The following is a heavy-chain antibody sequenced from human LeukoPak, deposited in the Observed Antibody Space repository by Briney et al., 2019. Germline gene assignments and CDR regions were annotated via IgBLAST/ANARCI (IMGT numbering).Heavy chain of an antibody. J-gene: IGHJ4*02. D-gene: IGHD5-12*01. CDR2: ATIDERSV. CDR3: AREALGYRGYDPDYSDS. Sequence: GRSLRLSCAASGFTFRNYGMHWIRQAPGKGLEWVGVATIDERSVFCADSVQGRFIISRDNSKTTLYLQMNNLRPEDTALYYCAREALGYRGYDPDYSDSWGQGTLVIVSS. V-gene: IGHV3-30*03. CDR1: GFTFRNYG.